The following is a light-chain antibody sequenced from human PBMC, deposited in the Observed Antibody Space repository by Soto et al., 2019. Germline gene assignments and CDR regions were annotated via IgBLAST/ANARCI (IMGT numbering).Light chain of an antibody. V-gene: IGLV8-61*01. CDR3: VLYMGSGIVV. CDR2: STN. Sequence: QAVVTQEPSFSVSPGGTVTRTCGLSSGSVSISYYPSWYQPTPGQAPRTLIHSTNTRSSGVPDRFSGSILGNKAALTITGAQADDESDYYCVLYMGSGIVVFGGGTQLTVL. J-gene: IGLJ2*01. CDR1: SGSVSISYY.